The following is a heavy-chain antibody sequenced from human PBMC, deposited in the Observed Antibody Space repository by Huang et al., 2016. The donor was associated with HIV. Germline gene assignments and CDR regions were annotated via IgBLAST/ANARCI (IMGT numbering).Heavy chain of an antibody. CDR3: ARGHDFYYDRRGYSFDY. Sequence: QLQQSGPGLLKPSQTLSLTCAISDDSVSGNRGTWNWIRQSPSRGLEWLGRTYFRAKWYNDYAEAVKSRMTIDTDTSKKQFFLQLRSVVPEDTAVYFCARGHDFYYDRRGYSFDYWGQGSLVTVSS. D-gene: IGHD3-22*01. J-gene: IGHJ4*02. V-gene: IGHV6-1*01. CDR1: DDSVSGNRGT. CDR2: TYFRAKWYN.